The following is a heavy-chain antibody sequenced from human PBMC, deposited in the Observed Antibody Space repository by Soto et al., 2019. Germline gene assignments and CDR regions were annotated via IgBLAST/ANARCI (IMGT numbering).Heavy chain of an antibody. V-gene: IGHV3-23*01. CDR1: GFTFSSYA. J-gene: IGHJ4*02. D-gene: IGHD6-6*01. CDR2: ISDSGGTI. CDR3: AKGNMEAGQVVSHIDY. Sequence: GGSLRLSCAASGFTFSSYAMSWVRQAPGKGLEWVSVISDSGGTIHYANSVKGRFAISRDSSRNTLYLQMDSLRAEDTAVYYCAKGNMEAGQVVSHIDYWGQGTRVTVSS.